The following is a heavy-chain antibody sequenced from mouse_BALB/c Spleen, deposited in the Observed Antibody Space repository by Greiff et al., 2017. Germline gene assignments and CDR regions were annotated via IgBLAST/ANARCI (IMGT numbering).Heavy chain of an antibody. CDR2: INSNGGST. CDR3: ANGKPFAY. CDR1: GFTFSSYG. Sequence: EVKLVESGGGLVQPGGSLKLSCAASGFTFSSYGMSWVRQTPDKRLELVATINSNGGSTYYPDSVKGRFTISRDNAKNTLYLQMSSLKSEDTAMYYCANGKPFAYWAKGLWSLSLQ. V-gene: IGHV5-6-3*01. D-gene: IGHD2-1*01. J-gene: IGHJ3*01.